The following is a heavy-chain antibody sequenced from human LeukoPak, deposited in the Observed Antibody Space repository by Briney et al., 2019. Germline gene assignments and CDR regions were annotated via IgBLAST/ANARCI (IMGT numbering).Heavy chain of an antibody. CDR3: ARADIVVVPAARYYYYMDV. Sequence: ASVKVTCKASGGTFSSYAFSWVRQPPGQGLKWMGVIIPIYGTANYAQKFQGRVTITADESTSTAYMELSSLRSEDTAVYYCARADIVVVPAARYYYYMDVWGKGTTVTVSS. J-gene: IGHJ6*03. D-gene: IGHD2-2*01. CDR1: GGTFSSYA. CDR2: IIPIYGTA. V-gene: IGHV1-69*13.